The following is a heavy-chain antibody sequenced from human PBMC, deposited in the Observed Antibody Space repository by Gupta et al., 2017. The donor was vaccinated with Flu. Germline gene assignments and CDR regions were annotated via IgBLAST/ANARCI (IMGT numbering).Heavy chain of an antibody. CDR3: AKDGGNYGAGSYYTRWFDP. V-gene: IGHV3-9*01. J-gene: IGHJ5*02. Sequence: EVQLVESGGGLVQPGRSLRLSCAASGFPFDDYAMHWVRQAPGKGLGWVSGISWNSGSIGYADSVKGRFTISRDNAKNSLYLQMNSLRAEETALYYGAKDGGNYGAGSYYTRWFDPWGQGTLVTVSS. D-gene: IGHD3-10*01. CDR1: GFPFDDYA. CDR2: ISWNSGSI.